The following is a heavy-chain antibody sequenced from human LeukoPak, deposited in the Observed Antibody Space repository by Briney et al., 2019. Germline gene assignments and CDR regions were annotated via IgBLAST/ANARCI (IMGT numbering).Heavy chain of an antibody. D-gene: IGHD1-14*01. V-gene: IGHV3-53*01. CDR1: GFTVSSNY. J-gene: IGHJ4*02. CDR3: ARGERVVYYDY. Sequence: GGSLRLSCAASGFTVSSNYMSWVRQAPGEGLEWVSVIYSGGSTYYADSVKGRFTISRDNSKNTLYLQMNSLRAEDTAVYYCARGERVVYYDYWGQGTLVTVSS. CDR2: IYSGGST.